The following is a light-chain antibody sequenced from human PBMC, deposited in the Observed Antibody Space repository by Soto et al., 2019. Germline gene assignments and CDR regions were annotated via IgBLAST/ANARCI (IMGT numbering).Light chain of an antibody. J-gene: IGLJ1*01. CDR3: SSYTSISSLGV. V-gene: IGLV2-14*01. Sequence: QSALTQPASVSGSPGQSITISCTGTGSDVGSYKYVSWYQQHPGKAPKLIIFEVSNRPSGVSDRFSGSKSGNTASLTTSGLQAEDEADYYCSSYTSISSLGVFGTGTRSPS. CDR2: EVS. CDR1: GSDVGSYKY.